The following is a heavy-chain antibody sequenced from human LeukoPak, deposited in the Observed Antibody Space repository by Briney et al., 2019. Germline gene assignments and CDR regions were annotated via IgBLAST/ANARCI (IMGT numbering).Heavy chain of an antibody. CDR1: GGSISSGGYY. D-gene: IGHD1-14*01. J-gene: IGHJ4*02. CDR3: ARTGGPLSFDY. V-gene: IGHV4-30-2*01. Sequence: SETLSLTCTVSGGSISSGGYYWSWIRQPPGRGLEWIGYIYHSGSTYYNPSLKSRVTISVDRSKNPFSLELSSVTAADTAVYYCARTGGPLSFDYWGQGTLVTVSS. CDR2: IYHSGST.